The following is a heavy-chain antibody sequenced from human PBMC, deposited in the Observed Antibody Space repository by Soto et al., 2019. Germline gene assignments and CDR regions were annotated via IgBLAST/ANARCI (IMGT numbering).Heavy chain of an antibody. D-gene: IGHD2-15*01. V-gene: IGHV1-3*01. CDR3: ARGIATGQLDP. J-gene: IGHJ5*02. Sequence: ASVPVPCLASGYTFNRYTMNWVRQAPGQRLEWMGWINPDNGNTKSSQKFQDRVIITRDTSASTAYMDLSSLRSEDTAVYYCARGIATGQLDPWGQGTLVTVSS. CDR2: INPDNGNT. CDR1: GYTFNRYT.